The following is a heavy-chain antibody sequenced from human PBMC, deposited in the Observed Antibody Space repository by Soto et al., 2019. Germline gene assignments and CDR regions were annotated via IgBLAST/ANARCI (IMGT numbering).Heavy chain of an antibody. CDR3: ARDWVAVAGTHREDAFDI. CDR2: IYSGGST. V-gene: IGHV3-66*01. D-gene: IGHD6-19*01. Sequence: GGSLRLSCAASGFTVSSNYMSWVRQAPGKGLEWVSVIYSGGSTYYADSVKGRFTISRDNSKNTLYLQMNSLRAEDTAVYYCARDWVAVAGTHREDAFDIWGQGTMVTVSS. CDR1: GFTVSSNY. J-gene: IGHJ3*02.